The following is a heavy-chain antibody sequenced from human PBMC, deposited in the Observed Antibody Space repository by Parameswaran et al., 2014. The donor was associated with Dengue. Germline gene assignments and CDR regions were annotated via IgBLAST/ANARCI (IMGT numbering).Heavy chain of an antibody. J-gene: IGHJ6*03. Sequence: WVRQAPGQRLEWMGWINAGNGNTKYSQKFQGRVTITRDTSASTAYMELSSLRSEDTAVYYCARVEVGLTGYDYMDVWGKGTTVTVSS. CDR3: ARVEVGLTGYDYMDV. CDR2: INAGNGNT. D-gene: IGHD3/OR15-3a*01. V-gene: IGHV1-3*01.